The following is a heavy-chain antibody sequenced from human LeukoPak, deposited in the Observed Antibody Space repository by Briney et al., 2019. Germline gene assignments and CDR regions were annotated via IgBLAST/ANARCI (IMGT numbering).Heavy chain of an antibody. CDR1: GYTFTSYG. V-gene: IGHV1-18*01. CDR2: ISAYNGNT. Sequence: ASVKVSCKASGYTFTSYGISWVRQAPGQGLEWMGWISAYNGNTNYAQKLQGRVTMTTDTSTSTAYMELTSLRSDDTALYYCARASYCSGGSCYSLYWGQGILVTVSS. J-gene: IGHJ4*02. D-gene: IGHD2-15*01. CDR3: ARASYCSGGSCYSLY.